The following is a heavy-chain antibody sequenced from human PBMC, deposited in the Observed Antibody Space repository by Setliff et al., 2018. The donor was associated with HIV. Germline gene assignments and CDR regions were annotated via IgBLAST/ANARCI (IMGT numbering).Heavy chain of an antibody. CDR1: GFTFSSYG. CDR3: AKEFDALFGAY. Sequence: PGGSLRLSCAASGFTFSSYGMHWVRQAPGKGLEWVAVIWYDGSNKYYADSVKGRFTISRENAKDSLFLQMNSLSAEDTATYYCAKEFDALFGAYWGQGTLVTVS. J-gene: IGHJ4*02. CDR2: IWYDGSNK. V-gene: IGHV3-33*03. D-gene: IGHD3-10*01.